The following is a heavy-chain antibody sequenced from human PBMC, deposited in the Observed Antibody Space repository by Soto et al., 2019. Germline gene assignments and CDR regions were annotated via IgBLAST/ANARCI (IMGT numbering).Heavy chain of an antibody. CDR3: ARHTSGWHYYDY. Sequence: NPGGSLRLSCAASGFNFSDHYMSWIRQAPGKGLEWVSYISGSSRYTNFADSVKGRFTISRDNAKNSLYLQMNSLRVEDTAVYYCARHTSGWHYYDYWGQGTPVTVSS. CDR1: GFNFSDHY. J-gene: IGHJ4*02. V-gene: IGHV3-11*06. CDR2: ISGSSRYT. D-gene: IGHD6-19*01.